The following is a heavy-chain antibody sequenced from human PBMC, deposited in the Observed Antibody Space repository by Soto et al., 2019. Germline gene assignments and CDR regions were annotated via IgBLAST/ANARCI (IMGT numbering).Heavy chain of an antibody. CDR1: GFNFRNHG. D-gene: IGHD4-17*01. V-gene: IGHV3-33*01. J-gene: IGHJ6*02. CDR2: IWYDGSSQ. Sequence: GGSLRLSCAASGFNFRNHGMHWVRQAPGKGLEWVAVIWYDGSSQYYADSVKGRFTISRDNRENTLYLQMNSLRVEDTAIYYCAGDYLRLNTLNGNFYSFGMDVWGQGTAVTVSS. CDR3: AGDYLRLNTLNGNFYSFGMDV.